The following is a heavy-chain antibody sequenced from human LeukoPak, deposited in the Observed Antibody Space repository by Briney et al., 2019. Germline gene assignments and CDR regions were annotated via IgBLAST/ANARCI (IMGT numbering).Heavy chain of an antibody. CDR2: IYYTGGT. D-gene: IGHD4-11*01. J-gene: IGHJ4*02. Sequence: PGGSLRLSCAASGFTFSSYSMNWVRQPPEKGLEWIGSIYYTGGTYYSPSLKSRVTISVDTSKNQFSLKLSSVTAADTAVYYCARHGGTRVTLVEVYYFDYWGQGTLVTVSS. CDR3: ARHGGTRVTLVEVYYFDY. V-gene: IGHV4-39*01. CDR1: GFTFSSYSMN.